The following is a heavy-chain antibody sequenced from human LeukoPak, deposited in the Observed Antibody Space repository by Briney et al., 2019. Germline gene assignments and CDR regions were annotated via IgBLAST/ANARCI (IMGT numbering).Heavy chain of an antibody. CDR1: GFTFSSYG. Sequence: GRSLRLSCAASGFTFSSYGMHWVRQAPGKGLEWVAVISYDGSNKYYADSVKGRFTISRDNSKNTLYLQMNSLRAEDTAVYYYAKDRYYYDSSGYLGYWGQGTLVTVFS. V-gene: IGHV3-30*18. CDR3: AKDRYYYDSSGYLGY. D-gene: IGHD3-22*01. J-gene: IGHJ4*02. CDR2: ISYDGSNK.